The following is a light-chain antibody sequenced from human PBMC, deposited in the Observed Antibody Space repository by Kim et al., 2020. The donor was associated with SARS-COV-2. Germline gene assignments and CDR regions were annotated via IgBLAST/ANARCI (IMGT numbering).Light chain of an antibody. CDR2: GAS. CDR3: QQYGSSPLT. V-gene: IGKV3-20*01. Sequence: PGERATLSCRASQSVSSSYLAWYQQKPGQAPRLLIYGASSRATGIPDRFSGSGSGTDFTLTISRLEPEDFAVYYCQQYGSSPLTFGGGTKVDIK. CDR1: QSVSSSY. J-gene: IGKJ4*01.